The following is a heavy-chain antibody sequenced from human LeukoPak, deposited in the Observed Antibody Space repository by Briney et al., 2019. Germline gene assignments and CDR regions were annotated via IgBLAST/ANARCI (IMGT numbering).Heavy chain of an antibody. V-gene: IGHV1-2*02. CDR3: ARKTSIQLWYFDY. CDR2: INPNSGGT. Sequence: ASVKVSCKASGYTFTGYYMHWVRQAPGQGLEWMGWINPNSGGTNYAQKFQGRVTMTRDTSISTAYMELSRLRSDDTAVYYCARKTSIQLWYFDYWGQGTLVTVSS. CDR1: GYTFTGYY. J-gene: IGHJ4*02. D-gene: IGHD5-18*01.